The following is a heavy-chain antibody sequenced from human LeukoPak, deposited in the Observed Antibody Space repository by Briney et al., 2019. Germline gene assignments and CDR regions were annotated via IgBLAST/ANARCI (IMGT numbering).Heavy chain of an antibody. J-gene: IGHJ3*02. V-gene: IGHV4-39*01. CDR3: ARPLRSYESDDAFDI. D-gene: IGHD1-26*01. Sequence: SETLSLTCTVSGGSISSSSYYWGWIRQPPGKGLEWIGSIYYSGSTYYNPSLKSRVTISVDTSKNQFSLKLSSVTAADTAVYYCARPLRSYESDDAFDIWGQGTMVTASS. CDR2: IYYSGST. CDR1: GGSISSSSYY.